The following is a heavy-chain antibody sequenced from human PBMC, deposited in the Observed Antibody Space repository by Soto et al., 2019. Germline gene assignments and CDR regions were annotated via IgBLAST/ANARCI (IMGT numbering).Heavy chain of an antibody. CDR2: INAGNGNT. V-gene: IGHV1-3*01. CDR1: GYTFTSYA. CDR3: ARELVRGSVVWDYYYYMDV. J-gene: IGHJ6*03. D-gene: IGHD3-16*01. Sequence: QVQLVQSGAEVKKPGASVKVSCKASGYTFTSYAMHWVRQAPGQRLEWMGWINAGNGNTKYSQKFQGRVTITRDTSASTAYMGLSSLRSEDTAVYYCARELVRGSVVWDYYYYMDVWGKGTTVTVSS.